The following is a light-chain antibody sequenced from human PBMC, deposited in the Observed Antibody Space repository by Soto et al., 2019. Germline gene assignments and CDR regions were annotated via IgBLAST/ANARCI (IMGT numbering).Light chain of an antibody. J-gene: IGLJ1*01. CDR1: SSYIGSKY. CDR3: AACDDSLSGYV. Sequence: QAVVTQPPSASGTPGQRVTISCSGSSSYIGSKYVYWYQQLPGTAPKLLIYRNDKRPSRISDRFSGSKSGTSASLAISGLRSEDEADYYCAACDDSLSGYVFGTGTKLTVL. V-gene: IGLV1-47*01. CDR2: RND.